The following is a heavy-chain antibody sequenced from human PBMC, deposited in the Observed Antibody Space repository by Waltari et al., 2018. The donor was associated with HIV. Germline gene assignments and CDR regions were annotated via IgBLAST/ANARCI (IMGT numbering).Heavy chain of an antibody. V-gene: IGHV3-53*01. D-gene: IGHD6-19*01. CDR2: IGTRDNST. CDR1: GLSGATSA. Sequence: EVPLAESGGCFVPPGASLRISCSVSGLSGATSALTWGRQAPGKGLQWVSSIGTRDNSTYYLDSVRGRFLISRDDSQTTVSLQMDRLTTHDTAVYYCASEAAVSAGPLDSWGQGIAVIVSS. J-gene: IGHJ4*02. CDR3: ASEAAVSAGPLDS.